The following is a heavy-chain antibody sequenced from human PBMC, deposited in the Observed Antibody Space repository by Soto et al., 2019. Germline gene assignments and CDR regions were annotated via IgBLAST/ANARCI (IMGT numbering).Heavy chain of an antibody. D-gene: IGHD3-10*01. J-gene: IGHJ5*02. CDR3: ARGCSLWDYYGSGSYYLGWFDP. CDR1: GGSISSYY. V-gene: IGHV4-59*12. CDR2: IYFGGST. Sequence: SETLSLTCTVSGGSISSYYWSWIRQPQGKGLEWIGYIYFGGSTYYNPSLKSRVTISVDTSKNQFSLKLSSVTAADTAVYYCARGCSLWDYYGSGSYYLGWFDPWGQGTLVTVSS.